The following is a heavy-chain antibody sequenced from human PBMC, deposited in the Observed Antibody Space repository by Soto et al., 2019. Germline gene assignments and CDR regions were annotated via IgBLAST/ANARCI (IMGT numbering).Heavy chain of an antibody. J-gene: IGHJ6*02. CDR1: GFSFSSYG. Sequence: GGSLRLSCAASGFSFSSYGMHWVRQSPGKGLEWVAVIWYDGSNKYFADSVKGRFTISRDNSKNTLFLQMNSLGAEDKTLYYCARGISHYSYGLDVWGQGTTVTVS. CDR2: IWYDGSNK. CDR3: ARGISHYSYGLDV. D-gene: IGHD2-15*01. V-gene: IGHV3-33*01.